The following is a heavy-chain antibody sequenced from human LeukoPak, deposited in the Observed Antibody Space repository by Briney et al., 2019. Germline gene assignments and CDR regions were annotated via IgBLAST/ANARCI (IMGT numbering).Heavy chain of an antibody. D-gene: IGHD3-22*01. Sequence: GGSLRLSCVGSGFSYSGHWMTWVRQAPWKGLEWVANMKQDGSEKYYVDSVKGRFTISRDNGKNSLYLQMDTLIAEDTAVYYCARVSYGSTGYFFDYWGQGSLVTVSS. V-gene: IGHV3-7*01. CDR3: ARVSYGSTGYFFDY. CDR2: MKQDGSEK. CDR1: GFSYSGHW. J-gene: IGHJ4*02.